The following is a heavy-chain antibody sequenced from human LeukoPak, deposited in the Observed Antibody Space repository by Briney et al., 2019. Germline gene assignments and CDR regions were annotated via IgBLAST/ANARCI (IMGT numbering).Heavy chain of an antibody. J-gene: IGHJ4*02. CDR2: IWYDGSNK. Sequence: GGSLRLSCAASGFTFSSYGMHWVRQAPGKGLEWVAVIWYDGSNKYYADSVKGRFTISRDNSKNTLYLQMNSLRAEDTAVYYCARDWGYDSWTLDYWGQGTLVTVSS. V-gene: IGHV3-33*01. CDR3: ARDWGYDSWTLDY. D-gene: IGHD3-3*01. CDR1: GFTFSSYG.